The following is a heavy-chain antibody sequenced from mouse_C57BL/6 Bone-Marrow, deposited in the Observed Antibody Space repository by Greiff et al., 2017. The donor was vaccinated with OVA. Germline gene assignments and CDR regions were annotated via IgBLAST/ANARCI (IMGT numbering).Heavy chain of an antibody. D-gene: IGHD6-1*01. CDR3: AREPHYYAMDY. Sequence: EVKLEESGPGLVKPSQSLSLTCSVTGYSITSGYYWNWIRQFPGNKLEWMGYISYDGSNNYNPSLKNRISITRDTSKNQLFLKLNSVTTEDTATYYCAREPHYYAMDYWGQGTSVTVSS. CDR1: GYSITSGYY. J-gene: IGHJ4*01. V-gene: IGHV3-6*01. CDR2: ISYDGSN.